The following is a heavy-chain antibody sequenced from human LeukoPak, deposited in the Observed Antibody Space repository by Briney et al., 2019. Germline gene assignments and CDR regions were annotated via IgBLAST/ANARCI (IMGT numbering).Heavy chain of an antibody. CDR3: ARVSGSYFYFQH. Sequence: GASVKVSCKASGYTFTGYYMHWVRQAPGQGLEWMGWISAYNGNTNYAQKLQGRVTMTTDTSTSTAYMELRSLRSDDTTVYYCARVSGSYFYFQHWGQGTLVTVSS. CDR2: ISAYNGNT. V-gene: IGHV1-18*04. J-gene: IGHJ1*01. CDR1: GYTFTGYY. D-gene: IGHD1-26*01.